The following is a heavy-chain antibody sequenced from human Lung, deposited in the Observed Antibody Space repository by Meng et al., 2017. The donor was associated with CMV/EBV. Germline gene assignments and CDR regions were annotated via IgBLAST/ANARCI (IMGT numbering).Heavy chain of an antibody. CDR2: IYWNGDE. D-gene: IGHD3-10*01. V-gene: IGHV2-5*04. J-gene: IGHJ4*02. Sequence: SXPXLVXPTQTLTLTCSLSGLSLTTRGAGVGWIRQPPGKALEWLALIYWNGDERDSPSLKTGVIITKNSSGGRFGLTMTNLDPADTGTYSGAYSARHYSSGIYCVPFDYWGQGTXVTVSS. CDR1: GLSLTTRGAG. CDR3: AYSARHYSSGIYCVPFDY.